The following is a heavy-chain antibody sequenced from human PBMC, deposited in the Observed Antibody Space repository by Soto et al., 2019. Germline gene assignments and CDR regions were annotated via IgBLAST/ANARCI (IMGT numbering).Heavy chain of an antibody. V-gene: IGHV1-3*01. Sequence: GASVNVSCKASGYTFTSYAMHWVHQAPGQRLEWMGWINAGNGNTKYSQKFQGRVTITRDTSASTAYMELSSLRSEDTAVYYCAEARSANYDFWSGYYTEWFDPWGQGTLVTVSS. D-gene: IGHD3-3*01. CDR3: AEARSANYDFWSGYYTEWFDP. CDR1: GYTFTSYA. CDR2: INAGNGNT. J-gene: IGHJ5*02.